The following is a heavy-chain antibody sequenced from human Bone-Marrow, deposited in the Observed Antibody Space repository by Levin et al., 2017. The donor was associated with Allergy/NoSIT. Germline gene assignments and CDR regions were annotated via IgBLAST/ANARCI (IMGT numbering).Heavy chain of an antibody. CDR1: GGTFSSYA. D-gene: IGHD3-10*01. Sequence: GGSLRLSCKASGGTFSSYAISWVRQAPGQGLEWMGGIIPIFGTANYAQKFQGRVTITADKSTSTAYMELSSLRSEDTAVYYCARDPSYSGSPHRKYGMDVWGQGTTVTVSS. V-gene: IGHV1-69*06. J-gene: IGHJ6*02. CDR2: IIPIFGTA. CDR3: ARDPSYSGSPHRKYGMDV.